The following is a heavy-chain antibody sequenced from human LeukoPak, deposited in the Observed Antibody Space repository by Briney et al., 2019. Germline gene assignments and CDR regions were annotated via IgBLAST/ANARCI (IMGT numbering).Heavy chain of an antibody. J-gene: IGHJ4*02. CDR1: GYSFTSYW. CDR3: ARPPRYNYGYYYFDY. V-gene: IGHV5-51*01. Sequence: GESLKISCKGSGYSFTSYWIGWVRQMPGKGLEWMGIIYPGDSDTRYSPSFQGQVTISADKSISTAYLQWSSLKASDTAMYYCARPPRYNYGYYYFDYWGQGTLVTVSS. D-gene: IGHD5-18*01. CDR2: IYPGDSDT.